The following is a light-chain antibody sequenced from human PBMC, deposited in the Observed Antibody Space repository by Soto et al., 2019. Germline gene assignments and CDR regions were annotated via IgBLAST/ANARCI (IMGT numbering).Light chain of an antibody. J-gene: IGLJ2*01. Sequence: QSVLTQPPSASGSPGQSVTISCTGTSSDVGGYTYVSWYQQYPGKAPKLMIYEVSKRPSGVPDRFSGSKSGNTASLTVSGLQAEDEADYYCSSYAGINIVLFGGGTKLTVL. CDR1: SSDVGGYTY. CDR2: EVS. CDR3: SSYAGINIVL. V-gene: IGLV2-8*01.